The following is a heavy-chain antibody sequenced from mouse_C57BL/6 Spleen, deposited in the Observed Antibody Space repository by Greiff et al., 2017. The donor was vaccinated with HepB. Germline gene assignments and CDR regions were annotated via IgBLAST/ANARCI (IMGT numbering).Heavy chain of an antibody. V-gene: IGHV5-17*01. Sequence: EVKVVESGGGLVKPGGSLKLSCAASGFTFSDYGMHWVRQAPEKGLEWVAYISSGSSTIYYADTVKGRFTISRDNAKNTLFLQMTSLRSEDTAMYYCARNDGYYVWYFDVWGTGTTVTVSS. CDR2: ISSGSSTI. CDR1: GFTFSDYG. J-gene: IGHJ1*03. D-gene: IGHD2-3*01. CDR3: ARNDGYYVWYFDV.